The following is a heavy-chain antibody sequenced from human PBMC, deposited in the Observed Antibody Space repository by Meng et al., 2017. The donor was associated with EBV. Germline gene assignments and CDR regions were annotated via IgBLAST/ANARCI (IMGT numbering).Heavy chain of an antibody. D-gene: IGHD1-26*01. J-gene: IGHJ4*02. CDR3: ARLFSVGATCYFDY. Sequence: QLQLQESGPGLVKPSEXLSLPCTVSGGSISSSSYYWGWIRQPPGKGLEWIGSIYYSGSTYYNPSLKSRVTISVDTSKNQFSLKLSSVTAADTAVYYCARLFSVGATCYFDYWGQGTLVTVSS. CDR1: GGSISSSSYY. CDR2: IYYSGST. V-gene: IGHV4-39*01.